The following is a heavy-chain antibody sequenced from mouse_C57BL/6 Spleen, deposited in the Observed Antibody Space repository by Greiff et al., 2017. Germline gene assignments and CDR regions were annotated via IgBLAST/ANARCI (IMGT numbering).Heavy chain of an antibody. V-gene: IGHV1-7*01. CDR3: ARRERDAMDY. CDR1: GYTFTSYW. CDR2: INPSSGYT. J-gene: IGHJ4*01. Sequence: QVQLQQPGAELAKPGASVKLSCKASGYTFTSYWMHWVKQRPGQGLEWIGNINPSSGYTKYNQKFKDTATLTADKSSSTAYMQLCSLTYEDSAVYYCARRERDAMDYGGQGTSVTVSS.